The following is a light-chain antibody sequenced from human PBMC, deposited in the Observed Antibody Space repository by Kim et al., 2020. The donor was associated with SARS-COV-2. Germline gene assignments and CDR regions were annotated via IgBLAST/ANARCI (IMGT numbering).Light chain of an antibody. CDR3: CSYVGSYSYV. V-gene: IGLV2-11*01. CDR1: SSDVGGYTY. Sequence: QSALTQPRSVSGSPGQSVAISCAGTSSDVGGYTYVSWYQQHPDKAPKLIIYDVSKRSSGVPDRFSGSKSGNTASLTISGLQAEDEADYYCCSYVGSYSYVLGTGTKVTVL. J-gene: IGLJ1*01. CDR2: DVS.